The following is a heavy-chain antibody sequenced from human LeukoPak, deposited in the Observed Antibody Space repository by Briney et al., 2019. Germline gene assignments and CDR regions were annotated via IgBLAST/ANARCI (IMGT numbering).Heavy chain of an antibody. V-gene: IGHV3-30-3*01. CDR2: ISYDGSNK. CDR1: GFTFSSYA. CDR3: ARAGRFLEWLFPFLDY. J-gene: IGHJ4*02. D-gene: IGHD3-3*01. Sequence: GGSLRLSCAASGFTFSSYAMHWVRQAPGKGWRGWPVISYDGSNKYYADSVKGRFTISRDNSKNTLYLQMNSLRAEDTAVYYCARAGRFLEWLFPFLDYWGQGTLVTVSS.